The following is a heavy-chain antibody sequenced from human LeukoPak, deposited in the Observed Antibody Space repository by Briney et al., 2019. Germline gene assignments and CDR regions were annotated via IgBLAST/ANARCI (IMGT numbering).Heavy chain of an antibody. CDR1: GGSISSYD. D-gene: IGHD2-2*01. CDR3: ARSHLGPAAMFGMDV. Sequence: SKTLSLTCTVSGGSISSYDWSWIRQPPGKGLEWIGYIYHSGSTYYNPSLKSRVIMSVDTSKNQFSLKLSSVTAADTAMYYCARSHLGPAAMFGMDVWGQGTTVTVSS. V-gene: IGHV4-59*04. J-gene: IGHJ6*02. CDR2: IYHSGST.